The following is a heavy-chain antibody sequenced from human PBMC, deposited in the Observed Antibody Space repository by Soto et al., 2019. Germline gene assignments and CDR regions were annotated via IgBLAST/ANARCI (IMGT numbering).Heavy chain of an antibody. J-gene: IGHJ4*02. CDR3: AKDLSRAGDSAYFDY. D-gene: IGHD2-21*02. CDR2: ISGSGGST. V-gene: IGHV3-23*01. CDR1: GFTFSSYA. Sequence: GGSLRLSCAASGFTFSSYAMSWVRQAPGKGLEWVSAISGSGGSTYYADSVKGRFTISRDNSKNTLYLQMNSLRAEDTAVYYCAKDLSRAGDSAYFDYWGQGTLVTVSS.